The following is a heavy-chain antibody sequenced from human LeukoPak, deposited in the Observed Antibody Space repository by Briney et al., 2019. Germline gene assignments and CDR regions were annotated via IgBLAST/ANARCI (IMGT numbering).Heavy chain of an antibody. CDR2: INHSGST. CDR3: ASTRGYSGYGD. J-gene: IGHJ4*02. Sequence: PSETLSLTCAVYGGSFSGYYWSWIRQPPGKGLEWIGEINHSGSTNYNPSLKSRVTISVDTSKNQFSLKLSSVTAADTAVYYCASTRGYSGYGDWGQGTLVTVSS. D-gene: IGHD5-12*01. V-gene: IGHV4-34*01. CDR1: GGSFSGYY.